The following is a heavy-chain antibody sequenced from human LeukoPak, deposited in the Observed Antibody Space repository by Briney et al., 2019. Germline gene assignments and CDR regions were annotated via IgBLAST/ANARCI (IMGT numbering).Heavy chain of an antibody. CDR3: AREDIRLDYFDY. J-gene: IGHJ4*02. D-gene: IGHD6-19*01. Sequence: GGSLRLSCAASGFTFTTYWMTWVRQAPGKGLEWVANIKQDGSDKYYVDSVKGRFTISRDDAKNSLYLQMNSLRAEDTAVYYCAREDIRLDYFDYWGQGTLVTVSS. CDR1: GFTFTTYW. CDR2: IKQDGSDK. V-gene: IGHV3-7*01.